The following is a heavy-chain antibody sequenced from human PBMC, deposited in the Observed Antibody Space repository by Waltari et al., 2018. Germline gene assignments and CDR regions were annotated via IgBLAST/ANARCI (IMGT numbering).Heavy chain of an antibody. Sequence: EVQLLESGGGLIQPGGSLRLSCADSGFTFSSYVMSWVRPAPGKGLEWVSAISGSGGTTYYADSVKGRFTISRDNSKNTVYLQMNSLRAEDTAVYYCAKDRTGPYSITALDSWGQGTLVTVSS. CDR2: ISGSGGTT. CDR1: GFTFSSYV. D-gene: IGHD4-4*01. CDR3: AKDRTGPYSITALDS. J-gene: IGHJ4*02. V-gene: IGHV3-23*01.